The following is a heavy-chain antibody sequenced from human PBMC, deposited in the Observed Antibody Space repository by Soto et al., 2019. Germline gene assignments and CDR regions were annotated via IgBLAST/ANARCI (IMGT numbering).Heavy chain of an antibody. D-gene: IGHD6-13*01. Sequence: PGGSLRLSCAASGFTFSSYAMNWVRQAPGKGLVWVSRIKTDGTITTYADSVKGRFTISRDNAKSSLYLQMNSLRAEDTAVYYCARVPSSSYHYFDYWGQGTLVTVSS. CDR2: IKTDGTIT. V-gene: IGHV3-74*01. CDR1: GFTFSSYA. J-gene: IGHJ4*02. CDR3: ARVPSSSYHYFDY.